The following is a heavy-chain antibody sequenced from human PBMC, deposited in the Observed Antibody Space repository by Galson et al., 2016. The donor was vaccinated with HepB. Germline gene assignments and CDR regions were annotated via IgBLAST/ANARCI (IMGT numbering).Heavy chain of an antibody. CDR2: ISYNGDP. CDR3: AKDNWNDEGGWFDP. J-gene: IGHJ5*02. Sequence: ETLSLTCSVSGDSINTGSHYWGWVRQPPGRGLEWIGSISYNGDPYYNPSLKSRVTISVDTSTNQFSLNLRSVTAADTAVYYCAKDNWNDEGGWFDPWGQGTLATVSS. CDR1: GDSINTGSHY. D-gene: IGHD1-1*01. V-gene: IGHV4-39*07.